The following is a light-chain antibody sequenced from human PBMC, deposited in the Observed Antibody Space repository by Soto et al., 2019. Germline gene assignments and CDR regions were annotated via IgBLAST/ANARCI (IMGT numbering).Light chain of an antibody. CDR1: QSVGSA. Sequence: EIVLTQSPGTLSLSPGERATLSCRASQSVGSAYVGWYQQKPGQAPRLLIFGASRGATGIPDRFSGSGSGTEFTLTISSLQSEDFAVYYCQQYNNWPSWTFGQGTKVDIK. CDR3: QQYNNWPSWT. V-gene: IGKV3D-15*01. J-gene: IGKJ1*01. CDR2: GAS.